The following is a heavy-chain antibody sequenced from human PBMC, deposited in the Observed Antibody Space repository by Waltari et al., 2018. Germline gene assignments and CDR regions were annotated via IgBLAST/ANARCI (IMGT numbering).Heavy chain of an antibody. CDR3: ARGSKIEYSSSSSFDY. V-gene: IGHV4-34*01. Sequence: QVQLQQWGAGLLKPSETLSLTCAVYGGSFSGYYWSWIRQPPGKGLECIGEINHSGSTNYNPSLKSRVTISVDTSKNQFSLKLSSVTAADTAVYYCARGSKIEYSSSSSFDYWGQGTLVTVSS. D-gene: IGHD6-6*01. J-gene: IGHJ4*02. CDR2: INHSGST. CDR1: GGSFSGYY.